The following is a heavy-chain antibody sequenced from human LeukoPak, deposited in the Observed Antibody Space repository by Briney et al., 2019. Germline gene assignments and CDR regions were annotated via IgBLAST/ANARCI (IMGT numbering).Heavy chain of an antibody. CDR3: ARHGGSWLLGPRGEFDY. D-gene: IGHD2-15*01. CDR2: ISSSSSYI. Sequence: GGSLRLSCAASGFTFSSYSMNWVRQAPGKGLEWVSSISSSSSYICYADSVKGRFTISRDNAKNSLYLQMNSLRAEDTAVYYCARHGGSWLLGPRGEFDYWGQGTLVTVSS. J-gene: IGHJ4*02. V-gene: IGHV3-21*01. CDR1: GFTFSSYS.